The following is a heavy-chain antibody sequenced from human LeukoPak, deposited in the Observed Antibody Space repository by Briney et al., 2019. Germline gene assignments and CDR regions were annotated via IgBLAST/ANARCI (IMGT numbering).Heavy chain of an antibody. Sequence: SETLSLTCTVSGGSISSYYWSWIRQPAGKGLEWIGRIYTSGSTNYNPSLKSRVTMSVDTSKNQFSLKLSSVTAADTAVYYCAREMDIAAPFDYWAREPWSPSPQ. CDR2: IYTSGST. D-gene: IGHD6-25*01. CDR1: GGSISSYY. J-gene: IGHJ4*02. V-gene: IGHV4-4*07. CDR3: AREMDIAAPFDY.